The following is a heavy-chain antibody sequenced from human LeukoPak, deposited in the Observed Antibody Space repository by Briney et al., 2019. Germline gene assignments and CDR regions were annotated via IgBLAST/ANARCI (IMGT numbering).Heavy chain of an antibody. D-gene: IGHD3-22*01. CDR2: ISGYNGNT. CDR1: GYTFTGHG. J-gene: IGHJ4*02. V-gene: IGHV1-18*01. Sequence: ASVKVSCEASGYTFTGHGISWVRQAPGQGLEWMGWISGYNGNTHYAQKVQGRVTMTTDTSTSTVYMELRSLRSDDTAVYYCVRTDYYDSSDCFEYWGQGTLVTVSS. CDR3: VRTDYYDSSDCFEY.